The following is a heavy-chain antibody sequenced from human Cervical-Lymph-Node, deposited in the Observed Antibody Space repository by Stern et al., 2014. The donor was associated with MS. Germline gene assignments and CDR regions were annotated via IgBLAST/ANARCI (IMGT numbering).Heavy chain of an antibody. D-gene: IGHD5-24*01. CDR2: ISYDGSNE. J-gene: IGHJ4*02. CDR1: GVSFSAYT. Sequence: VQLEESGGGVVQPGGSLRLSCAASGVSFSAYTMHWVRQAPGKRLEWVSLISYDGSNENYADSVRGRFTISRDNSRYTLYLQMNDLRTEDTAVYYCARGGDGYPYWGQGTLVTVSS. CDR3: ARGGDGYPY. V-gene: IGHV3-30*01.